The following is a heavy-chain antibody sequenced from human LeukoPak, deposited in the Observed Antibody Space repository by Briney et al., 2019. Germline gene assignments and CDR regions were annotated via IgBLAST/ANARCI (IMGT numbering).Heavy chain of an antibody. V-gene: IGHV3-21*01. CDR1: GLTFRSYA. CDR3: ARSPGIAVAGTQDAY. J-gene: IGHJ4*02. D-gene: IGHD6-19*01. Sequence: GGSLRLSCAAPGLTFRSYAMSWVRQAPGKGLEWVSSISSSSSYIYYADSVKGRFTISRDNAKNSLYLQMNSLRAEDTAVYYCARSPGIAVAGTQDAYWGQGTLVTVSS. CDR2: ISSSSSYI.